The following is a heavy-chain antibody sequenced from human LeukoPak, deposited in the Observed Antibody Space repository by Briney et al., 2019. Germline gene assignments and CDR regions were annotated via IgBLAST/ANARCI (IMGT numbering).Heavy chain of an antibody. CDR2: ISWDSGTV. D-gene: IGHD1-1*01. J-gene: IGHJ4*02. Sequence: GRSLRLSCVASGFTFDDYAMHWVRQAPGKGLEWVSGISWDSGTVGYADSVKGRFTVSRDNAKNSLYLQMNSLRADDMAVYYCAKVAHNTWPFYSDSWGQGTQVTDSS. V-gene: IGHV3-9*03. CDR3: AKVAHNTWPFYSDS. CDR1: GFTFDDYA.